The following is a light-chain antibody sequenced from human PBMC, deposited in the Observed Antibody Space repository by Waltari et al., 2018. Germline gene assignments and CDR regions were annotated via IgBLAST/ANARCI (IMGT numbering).Light chain of an antibody. Sequence: TQSPDTLSASVGDSVTITCRASQTILTWMAWYQQKPGKAPKLLIYKASRLESGVPSRFSGTASGTEFTLTISSLQPDDSATYYCQQYHDYSTFGQGTKLEIK. CDR2: KAS. CDR1: QTILTW. J-gene: IGKJ2*01. V-gene: IGKV1-5*03. CDR3: QQYHDYST.